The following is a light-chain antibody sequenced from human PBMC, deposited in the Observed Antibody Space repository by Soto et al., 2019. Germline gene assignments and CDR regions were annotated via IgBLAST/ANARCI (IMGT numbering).Light chain of an antibody. CDR2: GAS. CDR3: QQSYTTLGT. CDR1: QSVSSY. Sequence: DIQMTQSPSSLSASVGDRVTITCRASQSVSSYLSWYQQKPGKAPKLLIYGASSLQSGVPSRFSGSGSGTDFTLTISILQPEDFATYYCQQSYTTLGTFGQGTTLEIK. J-gene: IGKJ2*01. V-gene: IGKV1-39*01.